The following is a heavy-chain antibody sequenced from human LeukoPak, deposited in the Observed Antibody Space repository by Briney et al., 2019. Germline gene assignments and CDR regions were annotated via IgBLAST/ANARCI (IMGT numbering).Heavy chain of an antibody. CDR3: VKDSGGRGGRTDYFDY. V-gene: IGHV3-43D*03. Sequence: GGSLRLSCAASGFTFDDHAMHWVRQAPGKRLEWVALISWDGGSSHYADSVKGRFTFSRDNRKNSLYLQMHSLRPEDTAFYYCVKDSGGRGGRTDYFDYWGRGTLVTVSS. CDR2: ISWDGGSS. J-gene: IGHJ4*02. CDR1: GFTFDDHA. D-gene: IGHD2-15*01.